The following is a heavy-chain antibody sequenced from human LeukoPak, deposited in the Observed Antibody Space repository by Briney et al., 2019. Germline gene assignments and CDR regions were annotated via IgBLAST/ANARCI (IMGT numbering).Heavy chain of an antibody. J-gene: IGHJ4*02. D-gene: IGHD3-10*01. CDR2: INPSGGST. CDR1: GYTFTSYY. CDR3: ARGPTYYYGSGSYYFDY. Sequence: ASAKVSCKASGYTFTSYYMHWVRQAPGQGLEWMGIINPSGGSTSYAQKFQGRVTMTRDTSTSTVYMELSSLRSEDTAVYYCARGPTYYYGSGSYYFDYWGQGTLVTVSS. V-gene: IGHV1-46*01.